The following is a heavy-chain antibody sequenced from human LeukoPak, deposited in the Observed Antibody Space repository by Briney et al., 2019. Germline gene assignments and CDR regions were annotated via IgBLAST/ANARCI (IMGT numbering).Heavy chain of an antibody. V-gene: IGHV4-39*01. J-gene: IGHJ4*02. CDR3: ARHVIAAAGTFPDY. D-gene: IGHD6-13*01. Sequence: SETLSLTCTVSGGSISSSSYYWGWIRQPPGKGLEWIGSIYYSGSTYYNPSLKSRVTISVDTSKNQFSLKLSSVTAADTAVYYCARHVIAAAGTFPDYWGQGTLVTVSS. CDR1: GGSISSSSYY. CDR2: IYYSGST.